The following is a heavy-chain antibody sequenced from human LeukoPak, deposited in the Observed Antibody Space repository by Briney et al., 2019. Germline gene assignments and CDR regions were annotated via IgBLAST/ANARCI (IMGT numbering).Heavy chain of an antibody. CDR2: IIPLFGTA. Sequence: SVKVSCKTSGGTFNNSAISWVRQAPGQGLEWLGGIIPLFGTAGYAQKFQGRVTSTKDESTRTVYLELTSLTSDDTAVYYCARDVHGDYGSGWFDPWGQGTLVSVSS. D-gene: IGHD4-17*01. J-gene: IGHJ5*02. CDR3: ARDVHGDYGSGWFDP. V-gene: IGHV1-69*05. CDR1: GGTFNNSA.